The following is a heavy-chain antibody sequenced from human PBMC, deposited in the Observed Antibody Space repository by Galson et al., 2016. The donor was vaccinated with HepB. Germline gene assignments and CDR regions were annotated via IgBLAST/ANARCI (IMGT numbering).Heavy chain of an antibody. Sequence: SLRLSCAASGFRFSDYNMNWVRQAPGSGLEWVAYISASSGTIYYADSVKGRFTISRDNANNSLSLQMNILRAEDTAFYYCARPYTYYFGSGSYFDVLHYGMDVWGQGTTVTVSS. J-gene: IGHJ6*02. CDR1: GFRFSDYN. D-gene: IGHD3-10*01. CDR3: ARPYTYYFGSGSYFDVLHYGMDV. V-gene: IGHV3-48*01. CDR2: ISASSGTI.